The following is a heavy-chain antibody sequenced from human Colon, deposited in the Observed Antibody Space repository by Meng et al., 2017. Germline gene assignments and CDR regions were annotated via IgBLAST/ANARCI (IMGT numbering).Heavy chain of an antibody. CDR2: IYYSGST. V-gene: IGHV4-61*01. CDR3: ARGASDYDFDY. Sequence: QGQLHESGPGLVRPSETLSLTCTVSGGSVSSGSYYWSWIRQPPGKGLEWIGYIYYSGSTNYNPSLKSRVTISVDTSKNQFSLKLSSVTAADTAVYYCARGASDYDFDYWGQGTLVTVSS. D-gene: IGHD3-22*01. CDR1: GGSVSSGSYY. J-gene: IGHJ4*02.